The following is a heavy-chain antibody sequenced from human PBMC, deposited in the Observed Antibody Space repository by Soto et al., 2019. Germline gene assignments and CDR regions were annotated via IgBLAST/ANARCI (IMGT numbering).Heavy chain of an antibody. D-gene: IGHD3-9*01. J-gene: IGHJ4*02. CDR3: ARALNRVLTKLGVVGY. V-gene: IGHV1-8*01. CDR2: MNPNSGNT. Sequence: ASVKVSCKASGYTFTSYDINWVRQATGQGLEWMGWMNPNSGNTGYAQKFQGRVTMLRNTSISTAYMELSRLRSEDTAVYYCARALNRVLTKLGVVGYWGQGTLVTVSS. CDR1: GYTFTSYD.